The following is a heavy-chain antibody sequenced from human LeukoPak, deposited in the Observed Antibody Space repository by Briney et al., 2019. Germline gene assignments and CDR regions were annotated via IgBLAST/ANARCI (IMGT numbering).Heavy chain of an antibody. CDR1: EFTFSTYG. CDR3: ARDLNPLLPYCTGGSCFDPHYYYYGLDV. J-gene: IGHJ6*02. Sequence: PGGSLRLSCAASEFTFSTYGMHWVRQAPGKGLEWISYISNTGSAIYYADSVEGRFTISRDNAKNSLFLQMYGLRAEGTAVYFCARDLNPLLPYCTGGSCFDPHYYYYGLDVWGQGTTVTVSS. D-gene: IGHD2-15*01. CDR2: ISNTGSAI. V-gene: IGHV3-48*04.